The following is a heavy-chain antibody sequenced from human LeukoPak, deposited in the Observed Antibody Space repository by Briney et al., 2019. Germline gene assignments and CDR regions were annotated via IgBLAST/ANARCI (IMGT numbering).Heavy chain of an antibody. V-gene: IGHV4-59*11. CDR3: ASRPADTTWYGVFDY. CDR1: GGSIDSHY. D-gene: IGHD3-10*01. J-gene: IGHJ4*02. CDR2: IFNTGNT. Sequence: ASETLSLTCSVSGGSIDSHYWSWIRQPPGKRLEWIGYIFNTGNTNYNPSLASRVTMSVDASRAQFFLRLSPVTAADTAIYYCASRPADTTWYGVFDYWSQGTLVTVSS.